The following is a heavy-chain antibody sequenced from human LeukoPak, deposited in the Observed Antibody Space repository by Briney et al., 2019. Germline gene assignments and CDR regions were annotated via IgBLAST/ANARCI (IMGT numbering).Heavy chain of an antibody. J-gene: IGHJ2*01. CDR3: ARQPPPYYYGSGSYYPFDL. V-gene: IGHV1-24*01. Sequence: ASVKVSCKVSGYTLTELSMHWVRQAPGKGLEWMGGFDPEDGETIYAQKFQGRVTMTEDTSTDTAYMELSSLRSEDTAVYYCARQPPPYYYGSGSYYPFDLWGRGTLVTVSS. CDR1: GYTLTELS. CDR2: FDPEDGET. D-gene: IGHD3-10*01.